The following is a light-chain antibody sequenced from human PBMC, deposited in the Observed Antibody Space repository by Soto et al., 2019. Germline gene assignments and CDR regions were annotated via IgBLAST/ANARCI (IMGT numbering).Light chain of an antibody. Sequence: QAVVTQEPSLTVSQGGTVTLTCGSSTGAVTSGHYPYWFQQKPGQAPRTLIYDTSNKHSWTPARFSGSLLGGKAALTLSGAQPEDEAEYYCLLSYSSALYVFGTGTKLTVL. CDR3: LLSYSSALYV. V-gene: IGLV7-46*01. CDR1: TGAVTSGHY. CDR2: DTS. J-gene: IGLJ1*01.